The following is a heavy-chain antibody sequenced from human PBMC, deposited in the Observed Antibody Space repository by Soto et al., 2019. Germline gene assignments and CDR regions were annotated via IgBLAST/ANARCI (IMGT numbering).Heavy chain of an antibody. Sequence: GGSLRLSCAASGFTFSSYAMSWVRQAPGKGLEWVSAISGSGGSTYYADSVKGRFTISRDNSKNTLYLQMNSLRAEDTAVYYCAKAGYCTNGVCYNWFAPWGQGTLVTVSS. D-gene: IGHD2-8*01. J-gene: IGHJ5*02. V-gene: IGHV3-23*01. CDR1: GFTFSSYA. CDR2: ISGSGGST. CDR3: AKAGYCTNGVCYNWFAP.